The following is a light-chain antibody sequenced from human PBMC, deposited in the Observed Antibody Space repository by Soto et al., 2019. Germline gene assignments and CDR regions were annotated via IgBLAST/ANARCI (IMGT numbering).Light chain of an antibody. V-gene: IGKV4-1*01. CDR3: QQYYSTPLT. J-gene: IGKJ4*01. CDR2: WAS. Sequence: DIVMTQSPDSLAVSLGERATINCKSSQSVLYSSNSKNYVAWYQQKPGQPPKLLIYWASTRESGVPDRLSGSGSGTDFTLTISSLQAEDVAVYYCQQYYSTPLTFGGGTKVEIK. CDR1: QSVLYSSNSKNY.